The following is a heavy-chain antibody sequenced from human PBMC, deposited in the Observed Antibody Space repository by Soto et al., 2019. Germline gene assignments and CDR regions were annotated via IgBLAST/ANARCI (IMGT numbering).Heavy chain of an antibody. D-gene: IGHD3-3*01. CDR2: IYYSGST. Sequence: SDTLSLTCTVSGGSISSGDYYWSWIRQPPGKGLEWIGYIYYSGSTYYNPSLKSRVTISVDTSKNQFSLKLSSVTAADTAVYYCARDEIAIFGVSHWGMDVWGQGTTVPVSS. V-gene: IGHV4-30-4*02. CDR3: ARDEIAIFGVSHWGMDV. CDR1: GGSISSGDYY. J-gene: IGHJ6*02.